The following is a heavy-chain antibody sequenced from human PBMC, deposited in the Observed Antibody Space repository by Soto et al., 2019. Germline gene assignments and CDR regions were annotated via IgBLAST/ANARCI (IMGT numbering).Heavy chain of an antibody. CDR1: GGSISSSSYY. Sequence: QLQLQESGPGLVKPSETQSLTCTVSGGSISSSSYYWGWIRQPPGKGLEWIGSIYYSGSTYYNPSLKRRGTIXVXTXENQFSLKLSSVTAADTAVYYCATYYGDLNPYYFDYWGQGTLVTVSS. CDR3: ATYYGDLNPYYFDY. CDR2: IYYSGST. D-gene: IGHD4-17*01. V-gene: IGHV4-39*01. J-gene: IGHJ4*02.